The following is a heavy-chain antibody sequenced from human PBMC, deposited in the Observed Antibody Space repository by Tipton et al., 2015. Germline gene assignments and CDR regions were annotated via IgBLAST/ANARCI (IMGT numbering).Heavy chain of an antibody. CDR1: GYTFSSYD. V-gene: IGHV1-8*01. J-gene: IGHJ6*02. Sequence: VQSGAEVKKPGASVKVSCKASGYTFSSYDINWVRQATGQGLEWMGWMNLNSGKTGYAQKFQGRVTMTRNTSISTAYMELSSLRSEDTAVYYCARGGVVAYGMDVWGQGTTVTVSS. CDR2: MNLNSGKT. D-gene: IGHD2-15*01. CDR3: ARGGVVAYGMDV.